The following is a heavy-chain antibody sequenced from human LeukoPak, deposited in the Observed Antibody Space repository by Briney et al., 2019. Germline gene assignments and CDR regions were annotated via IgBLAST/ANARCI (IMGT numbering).Heavy chain of an antibody. Sequence: GGSLRLSCAASGFTFSNYALSWVRQAPGKGLEWVSAMSSSDDGRYYAASVRGRFTISRDTSRSTLYLQMNSLRAEDAAVYYCAKAPVTSCRGAFCYPFDSWGQGTLVTVSS. V-gene: IGHV3-23*01. CDR2: MSSSDDGR. J-gene: IGHJ4*02. CDR3: AKAPVTSCRGAFCYPFDS. CDR1: GFTFSNYA. D-gene: IGHD2-15*01.